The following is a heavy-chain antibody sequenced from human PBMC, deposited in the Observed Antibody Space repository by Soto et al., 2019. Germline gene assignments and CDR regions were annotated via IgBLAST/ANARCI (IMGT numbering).Heavy chain of an antibody. CDR1: GFTFSSYS. V-gene: IGHV3-21*01. J-gene: IGHJ3*01. D-gene: IGHD3-22*01. CDR2: ISSSSDYI. Sequence: EVQLLESGGGLVQPGGSLRLSCAASGFTFSSYSMNWVRQAPGKGLEWVSSISSSSDYIYYADSVKGRFTISRDNAKNSLFLQMNSLRAEDTAVYYCARVVYFDSSGYGLWGQGTMVTVSS. CDR3: ARVVYFDSSGYGL.